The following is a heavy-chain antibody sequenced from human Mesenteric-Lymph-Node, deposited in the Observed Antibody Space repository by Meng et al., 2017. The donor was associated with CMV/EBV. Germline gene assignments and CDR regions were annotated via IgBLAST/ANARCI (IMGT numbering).Heavy chain of an antibody. CDR1: GFTFNSHA. Sequence: LSLTCAASGFTFNSHAMHWVRQAPGKGLEWVAVISDDGSNGYYTDSVKGRFTISRDNSENTLFLQVNSLRAEDTAMYYCARGLHGSGSYYTFDYWGQGTLVTVSS. CDR3: ARGLHGSGSYYTFDY. V-gene: IGHV3-30*04. CDR2: ISDDGSNG. J-gene: IGHJ4*02. D-gene: IGHD3-10*01.